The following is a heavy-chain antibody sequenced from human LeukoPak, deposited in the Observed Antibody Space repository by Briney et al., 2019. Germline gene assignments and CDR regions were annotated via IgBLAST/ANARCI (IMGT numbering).Heavy chain of an antibody. J-gene: IGHJ6*03. V-gene: IGHV1-69*05. D-gene: IGHD2-21*02. CDR3: ARALLSQSYYYYYMDV. CDR1: GGTFSSYA. CDR2: IIPIFGTA. Sequence: ASVKVSCKASGGTFSSYAISWVRQAPGQGLEWMGGIIPIFGTANYAQKFQGRVTITTDESTSTAYMELSSLRSEDTAVYYCARALLSQSYYYYYMDVWGKGTTVTVSS.